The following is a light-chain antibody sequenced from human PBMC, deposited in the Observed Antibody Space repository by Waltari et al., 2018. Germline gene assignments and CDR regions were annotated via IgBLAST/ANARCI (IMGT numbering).Light chain of an antibody. Sequence: IVMTQSSLYLSVTPGESASISCRSRRSLLHRNQQNYLEWYFQKPGQSQQLLVYLGSNRASGVPDRFSGSGSGTDFTLQISRVEAEDVGIYFCMQALQTPWTFGQGTKVEI. V-gene: IGKV2-28*01. CDR1: RSLLHRNQQNY. CDR2: LGS. CDR3: MQALQTPWT. J-gene: IGKJ1*01.